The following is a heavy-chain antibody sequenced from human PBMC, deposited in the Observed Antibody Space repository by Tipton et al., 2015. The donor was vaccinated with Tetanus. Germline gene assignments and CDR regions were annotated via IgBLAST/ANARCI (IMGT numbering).Heavy chain of an antibody. D-gene: IGHD6-13*01. J-gene: IGHJ4*02. V-gene: IGHV4-4*02. CDR1: GGSISSNYW. CDR2: ISHNGST. Sequence: TLSLTCAVSGGSISSNYWWSWVRQSPGTGLEWIGEISHNGSTNYNPSLKSRVTISVDKSKNQFSLRLGSVTAADTAMYYCAREPAATGTSLYDDWGQGALVTVSS. CDR3: AREPAATGTSLYDD.